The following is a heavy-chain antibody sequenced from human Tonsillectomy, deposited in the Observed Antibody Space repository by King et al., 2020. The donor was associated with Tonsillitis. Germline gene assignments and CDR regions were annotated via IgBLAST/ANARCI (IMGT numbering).Heavy chain of an antibody. CDR3: ARDTYYNILTGNDY. V-gene: IGHV3-21*04. CDR1: GFTFSNYD. Sequence: VQLVESGGGLVKPGGSLRLSCAASGFTFSNYDMNWVRQAPGKGLEWVSSISSSSSYIYYADSVKGRFTISRGNAQNSLYLQMNSLRAEDTAVYYCARDTYYNILTGNDYWGQGTLVTVSS. D-gene: IGHD3-9*01. CDR2: ISSSSSYI. J-gene: IGHJ4*02.